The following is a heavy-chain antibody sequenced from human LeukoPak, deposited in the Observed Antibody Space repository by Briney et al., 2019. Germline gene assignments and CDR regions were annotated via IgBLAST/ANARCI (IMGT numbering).Heavy chain of an antibody. J-gene: IGHJ4*02. CDR2: IYYSGTT. D-gene: IGHD2-8*02. CDR1: GGSISNYY. CDR3: ARGGGVFDY. V-gene: IGHV4-59*01. Sequence: SETLFLTCSVSGGSISNYYWSWTRQPPGKGLEWIGYIYYSGTTNYNPSLKSRVTISVDTSKGQFSLKLNSVTAADTAVYYCARGGGVFDYWGQGTLVTVSS.